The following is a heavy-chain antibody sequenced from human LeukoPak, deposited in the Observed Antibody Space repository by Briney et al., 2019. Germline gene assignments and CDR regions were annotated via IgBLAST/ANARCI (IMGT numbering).Heavy chain of an antibody. D-gene: IGHD3-10*01. Sequence: PSETLSLTCTVSGGSISSYYWSWIRQPAGKGLEWIGRIYTSGGTNYNPSLKSRVTMSVDTSKNQFSLKLSSVTAADTAVYYCAGFLYYYGSGSYYHWGQGTLVTVSS. CDR3: AGFLYYYGSGSYYH. CDR1: GGSISSYY. J-gene: IGHJ5*02. CDR2: IYTSGGT. V-gene: IGHV4-4*07.